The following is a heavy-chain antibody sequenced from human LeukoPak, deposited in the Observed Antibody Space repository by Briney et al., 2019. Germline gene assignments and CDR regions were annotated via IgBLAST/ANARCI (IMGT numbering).Heavy chain of an antibody. CDR2: ITGSGGNT. Sequence: PGGSLRLSCAASGFTSSSYAMSWVRQAPGKGLEWVSAITGSGGNTYYADSVKGRFTISRDNSKNTVFLQMNSLRAEDTAVYYCAKWGDYDVLTGYYVSDYWGQGTLVTVSS. V-gene: IGHV3-23*01. J-gene: IGHJ4*02. CDR3: AKWGDYDVLTGYYVSDY. D-gene: IGHD3-9*01. CDR1: GFTSSSYA.